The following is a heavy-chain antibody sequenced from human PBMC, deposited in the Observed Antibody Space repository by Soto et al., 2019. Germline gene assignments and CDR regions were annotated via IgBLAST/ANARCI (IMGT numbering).Heavy chain of an antibody. D-gene: IGHD3-16*01. CDR2: IIPILGIA. Sequence: QVQLVQSGAEVQKPGSSVKVYCKASGGTFSSYTISWVRQAPGQGLEWMGRIIPILGIANYAQKFQGRVTITADKSTSTAYMELSSLRSEDTAVYYCARELGTMMIDPWGQGTLVTVSS. CDR3: ARELGTMMIDP. V-gene: IGHV1-69*08. J-gene: IGHJ5*02. CDR1: GGTFSSYT.